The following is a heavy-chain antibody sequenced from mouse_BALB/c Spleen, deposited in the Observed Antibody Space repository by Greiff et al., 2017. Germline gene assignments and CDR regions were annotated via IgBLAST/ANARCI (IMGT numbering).Heavy chain of an antibody. CDR1: GYTFTSYW. J-gene: IGHJ3*01. Sequence: LQESGAELAKPGASVKMSCKASGYTFTSYWMHWVKQRPGQGLEWIGYINPSTGYTEYNQKFKDKATLTADKSSSTAYMQLSSLTSEDSAVYYCARYYYGSSYGYWFAYWGQGTLVTVSA. V-gene: IGHV1-7*01. D-gene: IGHD1-1*01. CDR3: ARYYYGSSYGYWFAY. CDR2: INPSTGYT.